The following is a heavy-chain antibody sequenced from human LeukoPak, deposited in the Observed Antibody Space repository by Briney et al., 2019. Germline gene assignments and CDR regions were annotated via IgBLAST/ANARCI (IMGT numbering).Heavy chain of an antibody. D-gene: IGHD5-24*01. Sequence: PSETLSLTCTVSGGSISSSSYYWGWIRQPPGKGLEWIGSIYYSGSTYYNPSLKSRVTISVDTSKNQFSLKLSSVTAADTAVYYCARGRIRAVATINYWGQGTLVTVSS. CDR3: ARGRIRAVATINY. CDR2: IYYSGST. J-gene: IGHJ4*02. CDR1: GGSISSSSYY. V-gene: IGHV4-39*01.